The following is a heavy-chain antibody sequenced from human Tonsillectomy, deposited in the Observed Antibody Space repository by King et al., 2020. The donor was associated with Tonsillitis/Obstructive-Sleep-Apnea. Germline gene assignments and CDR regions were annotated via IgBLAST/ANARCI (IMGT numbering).Heavy chain of an antibody. CDR3: ARDWSSSVTSPLHFDY. Sequence: QLVQSGAEVKKPGASVKVSCKASGYTFTSYGISWVRQALGQGLEWMGWISAYNGNTNYAQKLQGRVTMTKDTSTSTAYMELRSLRSDDTAVYYGARDWSSSVTSPLHFDYWGQGTLVTVSS. V-gene: IGHV1-18*01. CDR2: ISAYNGNT. D-gene: IGHD4-17*01. CDR1: GYTFTSYG. J-gene: IGHJ4*02.